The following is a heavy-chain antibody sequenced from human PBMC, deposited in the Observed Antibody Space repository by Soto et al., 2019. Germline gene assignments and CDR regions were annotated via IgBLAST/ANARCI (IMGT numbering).Heavy chain of an antibody. D-gene: IGHD4-4*01. CDR2: ISSSSSTI. CDR1: GFTFSSYS. J-gene: IGHJ6*02. CDR3: ARDSYRNGGYYYYGMDV. Sequence: LRLSCAASGFTFSSYSMNWVRQAPGKGLEWASYISSSSSTIYYADSVKGRFTISRDNAKNSLYLQMNSLRDEDTAVYYCARDSYRNGGYYYYGMDVWGQGTTVTVSS. V-gene: IGHV3-48*02.